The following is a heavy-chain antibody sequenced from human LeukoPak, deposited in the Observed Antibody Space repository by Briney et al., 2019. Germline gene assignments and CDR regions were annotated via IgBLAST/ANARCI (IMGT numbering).Heavy chain of an antibody. CDR2: VSGGGGNT. CDR3: ARDRDTYGYVFAF. Sequence: GGSLRLSCAASGFTFSNFAMSWVRQAPGKGLERVATVSGGGGNTYYADSLRGRFTISRDNSKDTLYLQMNSLRAEDTAVYYCARDRDTYGYVFAFWGQGTLVTVSS. V-gene: IGHV3-23*01. J-gene: IGHJ4*02. CDR1: GFTFSNFA. D-gene: IGHD5-18*01.